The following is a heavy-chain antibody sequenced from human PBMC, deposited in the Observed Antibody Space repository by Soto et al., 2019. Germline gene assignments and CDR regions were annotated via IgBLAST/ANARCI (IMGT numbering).Heavy chain of an antibody. CDR3: ARDEGAQFDWYFDL. V-gene: IGHV4-31*03. CDR2: TSYSGST. CDR1: GDSISSGGYY. Sequence: QVQLQESGPGLVKPSQTLSLTCSVSGDSISSGGYYWNWIRQLPGKGLEWIGYTSYSGSTYYNPSLNSRATISVDTSKNQCSLKLTSGPAADTAVYYCARDEGAQFDWYFDLWGRGTLVTVSS. J-gene: IGHJ2*01.